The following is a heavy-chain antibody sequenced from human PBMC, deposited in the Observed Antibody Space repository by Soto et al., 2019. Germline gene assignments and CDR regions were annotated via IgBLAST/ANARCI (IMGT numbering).Heavy chain of an antibody. Sequence: SVKVSCKASVGTFSSYAISWVRQATGQGLEWMGGIIPIFGTANYAQKFQGRVTITADESTSTAYMELSSLRSEDTAVYYCARDHSSGWYAYFQHWGQGTLVTVSS. D-gene: IGHD6-19*01. CDR3: ARDHSSGWYAYFQH. CDR1: VGTFSSYA. V-gene: IGHV1-69*13. J-gene: IGHJ1*01. CDR2: IIPIFGTA.